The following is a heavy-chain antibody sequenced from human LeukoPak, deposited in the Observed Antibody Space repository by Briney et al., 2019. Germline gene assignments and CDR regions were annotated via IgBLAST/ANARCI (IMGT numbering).Heavy chain of an antibody. V-gene: IGHV3-30*04. CDR3: ARVRDYSSSWYGAFEH. Sequence: PGRSLRLSCAASGFTFSDSAMHWVRQAPAKGLKGLPAIHHEGKNKYYADSVKGRFTISRDNSENTLYVQVNNLRPEDTAVYYCARVRDYSSSWYGAFEHWGQGTLVTVSS. J-gene: IGHJ4*02. D-gene: IGHD6-13*01. CDR1: GFTFSDSA. CDR2: IHHEGKNK.